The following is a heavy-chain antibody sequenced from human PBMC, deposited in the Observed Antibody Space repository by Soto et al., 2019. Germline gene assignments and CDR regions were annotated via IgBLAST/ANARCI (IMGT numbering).Heavy chain of an antibody. CDR1: GGSISSGDYY. CDR2: IYYSGNT. D-gene: IGHD3-10*01. CDR3: ARVGGGGFGELSPYYYYYGMPV. J-gene: IGHJ6*02. V-gene: IGHV4-30-4*01. Sequence: SETLSLTCTVSGGSISSGDYYWSWIRQPPGKGLKWIGYIYYSGNTFYSPSLQSRITISVDTSKNQLSLRLNSVTAADTAVYYCARVGGGGFGELSPYYYYYGMPVWGQGTTVTVSS.